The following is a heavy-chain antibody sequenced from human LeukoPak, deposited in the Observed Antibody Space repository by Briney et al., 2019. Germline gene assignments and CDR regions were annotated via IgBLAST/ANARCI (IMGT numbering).Heavy chain of an antibody. J-gene: IGHJ3*01. V-gene: IGHV3-9*01. Sequence: SGGSLRLSCAISGFSVTDYAMHWVRQVPGKGLEWVSGINWNSKKMGYADSVKGRFRISRDNAKSALYLEMNSLRPEDTAFYYCAKDPTDQYDSGTYGAFDVWGQGTLVTVSS. CDR3: AKDPTDQYDSGTYGAFDV. CDR2: INWNSKKM. D-gene: IGHD3-10*01. CDR1: GFSVTDYA.